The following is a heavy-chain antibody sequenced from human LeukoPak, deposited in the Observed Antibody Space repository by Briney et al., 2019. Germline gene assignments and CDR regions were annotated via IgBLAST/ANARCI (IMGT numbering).Heavy chain of an antibody. J-gene: IGHJ6*03. Sequence: PSETLSLTCAVYGGSFSGYYWNWIRQPPGKGLEWIGYIYYSGSTNYNPSLKSRVTISVDTSKNQFSLKLSSVTAADTAVYYCARAFYPGYYSYMAVWGKGTTVTVSS. CDR2: IYYSGST. V-gene: IGHV4-59*01. D-gene: IGHD3-3*02. CDR1: GGSFSGYY. CDR3: ARAFYPGYYSYMAV.